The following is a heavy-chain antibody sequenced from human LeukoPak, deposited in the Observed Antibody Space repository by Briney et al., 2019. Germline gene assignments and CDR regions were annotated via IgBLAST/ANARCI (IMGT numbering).Heavy chain of an antibody. J-gene: IGHJ5*02. Sequence: GGSLRLSCAASGFTFSSYVMNWVRQAPGKGLEWVSVISTSGFSTDYIDSVRGRFIISRDISKNTVYLQMNRLRAEDTAVYYCAREPFRLATIGDNWFDPWGQGTLVTVSS. CDR3: AREPFRLATIGDNWFDP. D-gene: IGHD5-24*01. CDR2: ISTSGFST. V-gene: IGHV3-23*01. CDR1: GFTFSSYV.